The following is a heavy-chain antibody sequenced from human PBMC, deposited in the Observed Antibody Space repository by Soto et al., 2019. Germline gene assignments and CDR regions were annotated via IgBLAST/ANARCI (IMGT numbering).Heavy chain of an antibody. CDR1: GGSISSSSYY. CDR3: ARHPSSGWPYDAFDI. J-gene: IGHJ3*02. CDR2: IYYSGST. Sequence: PSETLSLTCTVSGGSISSSSYYWGWIRQPPGKGLEWIGSIYYSGSTYYNPSLKSRVTISVDTSKNQFSLKLSSVTAADTAVYYCARHPSSGWPYDAFDIWGQGTMVT. V-gene: IGHV4-39*01. D-gene: IGHD6-19*01.